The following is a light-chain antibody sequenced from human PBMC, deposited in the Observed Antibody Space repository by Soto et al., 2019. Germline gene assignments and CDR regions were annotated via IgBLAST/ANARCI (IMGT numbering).Light chain of an antibody. Sequence: QSALTQPPSASGSPGQSVTSSCTGTSSDVGGYNYVSWYQQHLGKAPKLMIYEVSERPSGVPDRFSGSKSSNTASLTVSGLQAEDEADYYCSSYAGSNNFVFGTGTKVTVL. CDR3: SSYAGSNNFV. J-gene: IGLJ1*01. V-gene: IGLV2-8*01. CDR1: SSDVGGYNY. CDR2: EVS.